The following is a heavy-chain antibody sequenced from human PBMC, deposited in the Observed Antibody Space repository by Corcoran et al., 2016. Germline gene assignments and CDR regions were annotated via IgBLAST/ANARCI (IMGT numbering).Heavy chain of an antibody. CDR3: TTVEYYYGAGGRDY. V-gene: IGHV3-15*07. D-gene: IGHD3-10*01. Sequence: EVQLVESGGGLVKPGGSLRLSCAASGFTFSNAWMNWVRQAPGKGLEWVGRIKSKTDGGTTDYAAPVKGRFTISRDDSKNTRYLQMNSLKTEDAAVYYCTTVEYYYGAGGRDYWGQGTLVTVSS. CDR1: GFTFSNAW. J-gene: IGHJ4*02. CDR2: IKSKTDGGTT.